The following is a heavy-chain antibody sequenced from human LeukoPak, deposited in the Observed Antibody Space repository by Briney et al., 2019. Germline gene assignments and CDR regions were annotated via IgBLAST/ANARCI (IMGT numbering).Heavy chain of an antibody. CDR3: ARTVPNYYGSGSYYKSPDYFDY. CDR2: FYCSGST. Sequence: PSETLSVTCTVSGGSISTYYWSWIRQPPGKGLEWIGYFYCSGSTTYNPSLKSRVTISVDTSKNQFSLKLSSVTAADTAVYYCARTVPNYYGSGSYYKSPDYFDYWGQGTLVTVSS. CDR1: GGSISTYY. J-gene: IGHJ4*02. D-gene: IGHD3-10*01. V-gene: IGHV4-59*12.